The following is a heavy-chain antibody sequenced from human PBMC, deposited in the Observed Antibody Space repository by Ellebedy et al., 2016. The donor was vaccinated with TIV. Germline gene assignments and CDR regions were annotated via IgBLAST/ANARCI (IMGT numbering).Heavy chain of an antibody. Sequence: GESLKISCAASEFSVSNNYMSWVRQAPGKGLEWVSLIYTDGKTHYAESVKGRFIISRDKSKNTVYLQMNSLRAEDTAIYYCARDGFYDSRPNYWGQGTLVTVSS. V-gene: IGHV3-66*01. J-gene: IGHJ4*02. D-gene: IGHD5/OR15-5a*01. CDR3: ARDGFYDSRPNY. CDR1: EFSVSNNY. CDR2: IYTDGKT.